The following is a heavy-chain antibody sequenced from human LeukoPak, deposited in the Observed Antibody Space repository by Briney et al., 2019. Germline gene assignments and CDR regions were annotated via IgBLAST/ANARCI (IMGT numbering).Heavy chain of an antibody. CDR3: ARATMGYYYYYMDV. D-gene: IGHD3-10*01. J-gene: IGHJ6*03. CDR1: GGSISSRSYK. Sequence: PSETLSLTCTVSGGSISSRSYKWGWIRQPPGKGLEWIGTMYFSGSTYYNPSLKTRVTISVDTSKNHFSLKLNSVTAADTAVYYCARATMGYYYYYMDVWGKGTTVTISS. CDR2: MYFSGST. V-gene: IGHV4-39*02.